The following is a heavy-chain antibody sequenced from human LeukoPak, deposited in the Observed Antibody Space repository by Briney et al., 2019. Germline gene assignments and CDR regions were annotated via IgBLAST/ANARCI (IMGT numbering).Heavy chain of an antibody. D-gene: IGHD6-13*01. CDR2: INPNSGGT. J-gene: IGHJ5*02. V-gene: IGHV1-2*02. CDR3: ARDPYSSSFYHWFDP. CDR1: GYTFTGYY. Sequence: ASVKVSCKASGYTFTGYYLHWVRQAPGQGLEWMGWINPNSGGTNYAQKFQDRFTMTRDTSTSTAYMELSRLRSDDTAVYYCARDPYSSSFYHWFDPWGQGTLVTVSS.